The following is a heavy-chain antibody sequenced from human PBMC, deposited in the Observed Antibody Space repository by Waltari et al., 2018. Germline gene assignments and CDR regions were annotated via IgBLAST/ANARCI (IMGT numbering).Heavy chain of an antibody. D-gene: IGHD6-6*01. J-gene: IGHJ4*02. CDR1: GFTFDDYA. CDR2: ISWNSSGI. V-gene: IGHV3-9*03. Sequence: EVQLVESGGGLVQPGRSLRLSCAASGFTFDDYAMHWVRQAPGKGLRWVTGISWNSSGIGYADYVKGRFTISRDNAKNSLYLQMNSLRAEDMALYYCAKGESYSSLLGAVDYWGQGTLVTVSS. CDR3: AKGESYSSLLGAVDY.